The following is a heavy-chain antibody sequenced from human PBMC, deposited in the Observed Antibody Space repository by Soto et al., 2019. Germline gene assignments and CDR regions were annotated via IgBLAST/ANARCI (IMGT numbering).Heavy chain of an antibody. CDR3: ASSPLTPFDY. CDR1: GFTFSSYT. J-gene: IGHJ4*02. CDR2: ISGSGDST. Sequence: PGGALRLSCAASGFTFSSYTMRWVRQAPGKGLEWVSSISGSGDSTNYADSVKGRFTISRDNAKNTLYLQMNSLRAEDTAVYYCASSPLTPFDYWGQGTLVPVSS. V-gene: IGHV3-23*01. D-gene: IGHD7-27*01.